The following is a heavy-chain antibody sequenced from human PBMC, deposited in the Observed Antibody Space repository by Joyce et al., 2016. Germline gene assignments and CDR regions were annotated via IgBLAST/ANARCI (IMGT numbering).Heavy chain of an antibody. V-gene: IGHV5-51*01. CDR1: GYSFSSFW. CDR3: SRPYYEKRAFDY. D-gene: IGHD3-16*01. J-gene: IGHJ4*02. CDR2: IYPNDSNT. Sequence: EVQLVQSGAEVKKPGESLKISCEGSGYSFSSFWIGWVRQMPGKGLEWMGIIYPNDSNTRYSPSFQGQVTISADKSISTAYLQWSSLEASDTAMYYCSRPYYEKRAFDYWGQGTLVTVSS.